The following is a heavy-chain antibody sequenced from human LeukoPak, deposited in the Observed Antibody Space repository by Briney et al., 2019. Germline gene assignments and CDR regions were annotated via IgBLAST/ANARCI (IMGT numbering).Heavy chain of an antibody. J-gene: IGHJ4*02. V-gene: IGHV4-39*07. D-gene: IGHD6-13*01. Sequence: SETLSLTCTVSGGSISSSSYYWGWIRQPPGKGLEWIGSIYYSGSTYYNPSLKSRVTISVDTSKNQFSLKLSSVTAADTAVYYCARDREAKTYSSSWFPFDYWGQGTLVTVSS. CDR2: IYYSGST. CDR1: GGSISSSSYY. CDR3: ARDREAKTYSSSWFPFDY.